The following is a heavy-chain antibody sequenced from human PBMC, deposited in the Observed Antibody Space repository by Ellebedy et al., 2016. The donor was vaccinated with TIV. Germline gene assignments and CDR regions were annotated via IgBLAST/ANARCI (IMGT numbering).Heavy chain of an antibody. V-gene: IGHV3-48*01. CDR1: GFTFSSYS. D-gene: IGHD3-10*01. CDR3: ARYGSGSYPGAFDI. J-gene: IGHJ3*02. CDR2: ISSSSSTI. Sequence: GESLKISCAASGFTFSSYSMNWVRQAPGKGLEWVSYISSSSSTIYYADSVKGRFTISRDNAKNSLYLQMNSLRAEDTAVYYCARYGSGSYPGAFDIWGQGTMVTVSS.